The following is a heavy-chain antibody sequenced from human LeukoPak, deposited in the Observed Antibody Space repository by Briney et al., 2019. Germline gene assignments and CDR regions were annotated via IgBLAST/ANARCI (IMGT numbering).Heavy chain of an antibody. CDR2: IIPILGIA. D-gene: IGHD3-22*01. CDR1: GGTFSSYA. V-gene: IGHV1-69*04. Sequence: ASVKVSCKASGGTFSSYAISWVRQAPGQGLEWMGRIIPILGIANYAQKFQGRVTITADKSTSTAYMELSSLRSEDTAVYYCARSYYDSSGYDYYGMDVWGQGTTVTVSS. J-gene: IGHJ6*02. CDR3: ARSYYDSSGYDYYGMDV.